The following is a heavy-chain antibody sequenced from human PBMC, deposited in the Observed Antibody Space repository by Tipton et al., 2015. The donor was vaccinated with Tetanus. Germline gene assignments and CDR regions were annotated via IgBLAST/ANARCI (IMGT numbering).Heavy chain of an antibody. CDR2: IYSGGTT. CDR3: ARDSPYYDFWSGRIIADYYYYYGMDV. J-gene: IGHJ6*02. Sequence: TLSLTCTVSGDSVSRNYWSWIRQSPRKGLEWIGYIYSGGTTKYNPSLRSRVSTSADTSKNQFSLKLSSVTAADTAVYYCARDSPYYDFWSGRIIADYYYYYGMDVWGQGTTVTVSS. D-gene: IGHD3-3*01. V-gene: IGHV4-59*02. CDR1: GDSVSRNY.